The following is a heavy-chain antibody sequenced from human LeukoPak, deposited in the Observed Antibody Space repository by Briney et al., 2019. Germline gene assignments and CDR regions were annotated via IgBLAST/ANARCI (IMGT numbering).Heavy chain of an antibody. V-gene: IGHV4-39*07. D-gene: IGHD3-10*01. CDR2: IYYSGST. CDR1: GGSISSSSYY. Sequence: SETLSLTCTVSGGSISSSSYYWGWIRQPPGKGLEWIGSIYYSGSTYYNPSLKSRVTISVDTSKNQFSLKLSSVTAADTAVYYCARGRGYYGSGNYYYYYYYMDVWGKGTTVTVSS. CDR3: ARGRGYYGSGNYYYYYYYMDV. J-gene: IGHJ6*03.